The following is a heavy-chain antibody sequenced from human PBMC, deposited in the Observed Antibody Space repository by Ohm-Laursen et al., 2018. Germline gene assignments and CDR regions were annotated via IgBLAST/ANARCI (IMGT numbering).Heavy chain of an antibody. J-gene: IGHJ4*02. Sequence: SLRLSCAASGFSFSNYGMHWVRQAPGKGLKWVAVISYDGIKKFHADSVKGRFSISRDNSKNTLYLQMNSLRAEDTAVYYCAKGRPLGGYCSSTSCHPLGYWGQGTLVTVSS. CDR2: ISYDGIKK. D-gene: IGHD2-2*01. CDR1: GFSFSNYG. V-gene: IGHV3-30*18. CDR3: AKGRPLGGYCSSTSCHPLGY.